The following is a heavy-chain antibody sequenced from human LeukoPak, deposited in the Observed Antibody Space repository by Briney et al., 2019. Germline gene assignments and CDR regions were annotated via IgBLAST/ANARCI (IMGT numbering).Heavy chain of an antibody. CDR3: AREHGSGSYYTPVGFDY. CDR1: GYIFISYR. J-gene: IGHJ4*02. Sequence: GASVKVSFKTSGYIFISYRISWVRQAPGQGLEWMGWISDYYGNINYIQKFQGRVTMTTDTSTSTAYMELRSLRSDDTAVDYCAREHGSGSYYTPVGFDYWGQGTLVTVSS. D-gene: IGHD3-10*01. CDR2: ISDYYGNI. V-gene: IGHV1-18*04.